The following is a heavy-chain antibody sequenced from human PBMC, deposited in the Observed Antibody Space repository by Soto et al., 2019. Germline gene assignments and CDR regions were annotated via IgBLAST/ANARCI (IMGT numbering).Heavy chain of an antibody. J-gene: IGHJ6*02. Sequence: PGGSLRLSCAASGFTFSSYGMHWVRQAPGKGLEWVAVISYDGSNKYYADSVKGRFTISRDNSKNTLYLQMNSLRAEDTAVYYCAKEEFEGRPYYYYGMDVWGQGTTVTVSS. CDR1: GFTFSSYG. D-gene: IGHD3-10*01. V-gene: IGHV3-30*18. CDR2: ISYDGSNK. CDR3: AKEEFEGRPYYYYGMDV.